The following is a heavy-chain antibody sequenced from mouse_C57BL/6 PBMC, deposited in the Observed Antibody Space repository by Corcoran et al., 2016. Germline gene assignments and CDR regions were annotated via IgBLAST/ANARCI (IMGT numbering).Heavy chain of an antibody. CDR3: ARGIYDYDKRTFAY. V-gene: IGHV1-18*01. J-gene: IGHJ3*01. CDR2: INPNNGGT. D-gene: IGHD2-4*01. CDR1: GYTFTDYN. Sequence: EVQLQQSGPELVKPGASVKIPCKASGYTFTDYNMDWVKQSHGKSLEWIGDINPNNGGTIYNQKFKGKATLTVDKSSSTAYMELRSLTSEDTAVYYCARGIYDYDKRTFAYWGQGTLVTVSA.